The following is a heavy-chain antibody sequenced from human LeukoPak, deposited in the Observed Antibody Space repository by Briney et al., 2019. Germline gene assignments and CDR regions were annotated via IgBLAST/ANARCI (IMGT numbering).Heavy chain of an antibody. CDR1: GGTFSSYP. D-gene: IGHD4-23*01. V-gene: IGHV1-69*01. CDR3: ARNSRVASTSGLNY. CDR2: ITPIFGAA. J-gene: IGHJ4*02. Sequence: GSSVKVSCKASGGTFSSYPFTWVRQASGQEREWMGEITPIFGAANYAQTFQDRVTTTADESTSTVFMELSSLRSDDTAFYYCARNSRVASTSGLNYWGQGTLVTVSS.